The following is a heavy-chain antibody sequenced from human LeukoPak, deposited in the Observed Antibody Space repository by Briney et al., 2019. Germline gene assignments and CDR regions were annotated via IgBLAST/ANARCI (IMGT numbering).Heavy chain of an antibody. Sequence: GGSLRLSCAASGFTFSSYSMNWVRQAPGKGLEWVSSISNSSSYIYYADSVKGRFTISRDNAKNSLYLQMNSLRAEDTAVYYCARAPDTAMVPPSFDYWGQGTLVTVSS. V-gene: IGHV3-21*01. CDR1: GFTFSSYS. CDR3: ARAPDTAMVPPSFDY. D-gene: IGHD5-18*01. J-gene: IGHJ4*02. CDR2: ISNSSSYI.